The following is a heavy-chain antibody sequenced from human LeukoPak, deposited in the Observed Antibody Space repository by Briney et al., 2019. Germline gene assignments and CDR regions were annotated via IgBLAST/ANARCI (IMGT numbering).Heavy chain of an antibody. Sequence: SETLSLTCTVSGGSINYYYWMWIRQPPGKGLEWIGYIYYSGGTHYNPSLKSRVTMLVDTSKNQFSLKLTAVTAADTAVYYCARDEAIFGAGYYYGMDVWGQGTTVTVSS. V-gene: IGHV4-59*01. D-gene: IGHD3-3*01. CDR3: ARDEAIFGAGYYYGMDV. J-gene: IGHJ6*02. CDR1: GGSINYYY. CDR2: IYYSGGT.